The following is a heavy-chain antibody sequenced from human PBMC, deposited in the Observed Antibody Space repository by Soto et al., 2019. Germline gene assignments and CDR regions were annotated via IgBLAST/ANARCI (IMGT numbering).Heavy chain of an antibody. CDR3: VKNSGWFNT. J-gene: IGHJ5*02. CDR2: IDGSGGIT. V-gene: IGHV3-23*01. CDR1: GFTFGTTD. D-gene: IGHD3-10*01. Sequence: QLLQSGGGLVQPGGSLTLSCAASGFTFGTTDMSWVRQAPGEGLEGVSTIDGSGGITYYADSVKARFTISRDNSRNTVYLQMNNLRGDDTALYYCVKNSGWFNTWGQGALVTVSS.